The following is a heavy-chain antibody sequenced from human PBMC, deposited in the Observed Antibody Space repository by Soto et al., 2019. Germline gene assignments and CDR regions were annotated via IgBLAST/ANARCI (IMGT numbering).Heavy chain of an antibody. D-gene: IGHD3-22*01. J-gene: IGHJ4*02. V-gene: IGHV1-46*01. CDR1: GYTFTSYY. CDR3: ARDLADYYDSSGYYPSY. Sequence: GASVKVSCKASGYTFTSYYMHWVRQAPGQGLEWMGIINPSGGSTSYAQKFQGRVTMTRDTSTSTVYMELSSLRSEDTAVYYCARDLADYYDSSGYYPSYWGQGTLVTVSS. CDR2: INPSGGST.